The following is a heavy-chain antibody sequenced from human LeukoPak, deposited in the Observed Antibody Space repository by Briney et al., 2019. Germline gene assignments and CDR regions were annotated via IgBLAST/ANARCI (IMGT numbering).Heavy chain of an antibody. D-gene: IGHD1-26*01. CDR1: GGSFSSYD. V-gene: IGHV4-59*01. Sequence: PSETLSLTCTVSGGSFSSYDWSWIRQPPEKGLEWIGYIYYTGSTNYNPSLKSRITMSVDMSKNQFSLKLSSVTAADTAVYYCARDLGAGSYYPFEFWGQGTLVTVSS. J-gene: IGHJ4*02. CDR3: ARDLGAGSYYPFEF. CDR2: IYYTGST.